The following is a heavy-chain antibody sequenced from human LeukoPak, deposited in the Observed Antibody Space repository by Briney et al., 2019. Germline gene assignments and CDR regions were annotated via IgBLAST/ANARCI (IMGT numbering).Heavy chain of an antibody. J-gene: IGHJ4*02. V-gene: IGHV1-18*01. Sequence: ASVKVSCKASGYTFTIYGISWVRQAPGQGLEWMGWISAYNGNTNYAQKLQGRVTMTTDTSTSTAYMELRSLRSDDTAVYYCARDLSNYYYDLIDYWGQGTLVTVSS. CDR1: GYTFTIYG. D-gene: IGHD3-22*01. CDR2: ISAYNGNT. CDR3: ARDLSNYYYDLIDY.